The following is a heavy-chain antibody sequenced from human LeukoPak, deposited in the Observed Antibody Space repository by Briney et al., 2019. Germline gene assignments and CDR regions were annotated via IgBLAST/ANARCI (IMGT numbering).Heavy chain of an antibody. D-gene: IGHD3-22*01. CDR2: IWYDGSNK. CDR3: ARPYYDSSGYAVGYFDY. Sequence: GRSLRFSCAASGFTFSSYGMHWVRQAPGKGLEWVAVIWYDGSNKYYADSVKGRFTISRDNSKNTLYLQMNSLRAEDTAVYYCARPYYDSSGYAVGYFDYWGQGTLVTVSS. CDR1: GFTFSSYG. V-gene: IGHV3-33*01. J-gene: IGHJ4*02.